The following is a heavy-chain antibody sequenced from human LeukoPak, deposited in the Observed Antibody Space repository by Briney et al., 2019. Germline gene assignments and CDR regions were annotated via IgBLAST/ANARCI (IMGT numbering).Heavy chain of an antibody. V-gene: IGHV3-30*18. CDR2: ISYDGSNK. D-gene: IGHD4-17*01. Sequence: PGGSLRLSCAPSGFTFSSYGMHWVRQAPSKGLEWVAVISYDGSNKYYADSVKGRFTISRDNSKSTLYLQMNSLRAEDTAVYYCAKAQDGDYVDYWGQGTLVTVSS. J-gene: IGHJ4*02. CDR3: AKAQDGDYVDY. CDR1: GFTFSSYG.